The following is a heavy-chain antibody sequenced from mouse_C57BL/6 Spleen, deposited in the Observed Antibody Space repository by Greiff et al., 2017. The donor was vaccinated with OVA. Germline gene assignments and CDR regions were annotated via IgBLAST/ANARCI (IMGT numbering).Heavy chain of an antibody. CDR1: GYAFSSSW. CDR2: IYPGDGDT. J-gene: IGHJ3*01. Sequence: VKLMESGPELVKPGASVKISCKASGYAFSSSWMNWVKQRPGKGLEWIGRIYPGDGDTNYNGKFKGKATLTADKSSSTAYMQLSSLTSEDSAVYFCARCDGYYDSFAYWGQGTLVTVSA. D-gene: IGHD2-3*01. V-gene: IGHV1-82*01. CDR3: ARCDGYYDSFAY.